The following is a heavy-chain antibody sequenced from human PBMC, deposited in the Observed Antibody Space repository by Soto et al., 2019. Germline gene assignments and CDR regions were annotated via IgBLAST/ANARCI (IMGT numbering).Heavy chain of an antibody. J-gene: IGHJ4*02. CDR1: GVSISDTRYY. CDR3: ARHGSF. CDR2: IYYSGNT. D-gene: IGHD3-16*01. V-gene: IGHV4-39*01. Sequence: SETLSLTCTVSGVSISDTRYYWGWIRQPPGKRLEWIGSIYYSGNTYYNPSLKSRLTISVDSSKNQFSLNMTSVTAADTAVYYCARHGSFWGQGTLVTVSS.